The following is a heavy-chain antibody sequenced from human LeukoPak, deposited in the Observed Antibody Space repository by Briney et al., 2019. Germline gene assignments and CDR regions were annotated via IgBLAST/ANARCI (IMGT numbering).Heavy chain of an antibody. J-gene: IGHJ4*02. Sequence: SETLSLTCTVSRGSISSGDYYWSWIRQPPGKGLEWIGYIYYSGSTYYNPSLKSRVTISVDTSKNQFSLKLSSVTAADTAVYYCAREIAKARALDYWGQGTLVTVSS. V-gene: IGHV4-30-4*08. CDR1: RGSISSGDYY. D-gene: IGHD2-21*01. CDR3: AREIAKARALDY. CDR2: IYYSGST.